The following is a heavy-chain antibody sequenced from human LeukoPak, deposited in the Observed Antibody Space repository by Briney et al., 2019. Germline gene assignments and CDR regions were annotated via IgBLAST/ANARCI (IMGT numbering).Heavy chain of an antibody. CDR2: IYPGDSDT. V-gene: IGHV5-51*01. Sequence: GESLKISCKGSGYSFTNYWIGWVRQMPGKGPEWMGIIYPGDSDTRYSPSFQGQVTISADKSISTAYLQWSSLKASDSAMYYCATLGAQTGTGKYYFDCWGQGTLVTVSS. D-gene: IGHD3-10*01. CDR3: ATLGAQTGTGKYYFDC. CDR1: GYSFTNYW. J-gene: IGHJ4*02.